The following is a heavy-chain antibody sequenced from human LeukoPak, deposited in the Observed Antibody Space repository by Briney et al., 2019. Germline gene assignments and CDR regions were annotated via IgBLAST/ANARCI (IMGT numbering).Heavy chain of an antibody. J-gene: IGHJ4*02. Sequence: PGGSLRLSCAASGFTFSSYSMNWVRQAPGKGLEWVSSITISSTYISYADSVKGRFTSSRDNAKNSLYLQMNSLRAEDTAVYYCTRAHDNSNYVPGYWGQGTLVTVSS. CDR2: ITISSTYI. D-gene: IGHD4-11*01. V-gene: IGHV3-21*01. CDR1: GFTFSSYS. CDR3: TRAHDNSNYVPGY.